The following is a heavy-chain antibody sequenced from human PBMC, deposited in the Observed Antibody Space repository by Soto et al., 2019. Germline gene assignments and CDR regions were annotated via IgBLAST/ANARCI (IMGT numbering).Heavy chain of an antibody. J-gene: IGHJ5*02. CDR2: IYATGTT. Sequence: SETLSLTCTVSGASISGFYWSWIRKSAGKGLEWIGRIYATGTTGYNPSLKSRVMMSVDTSKKQFSLKLRSVTAADTAVYYCVRDGTKTLRDWFDPWGQGISVTVSS. D-gene: IGHD1-1*01. CDR3: VRDGTKTLRDWFDP. V-gene: IGHV4-4*07. CDR1: GASISGFY.